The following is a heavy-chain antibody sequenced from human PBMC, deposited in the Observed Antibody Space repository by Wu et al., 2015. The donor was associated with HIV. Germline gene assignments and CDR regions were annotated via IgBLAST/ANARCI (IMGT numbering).Heavy chain of an antibody. V-gene: IGHV1-2*02. CDR3: ARSRVGSGSQGAFDI. J-gene: IGHJ3*02. Sequence: QVQLVQSGAEVKKPGASVKVSCKASGYTFTGYYMHWVRQAPGQGLEWMGWINPNSGGTNYAQKFQGRVTMTRDTSISTAYMELSRLRSDDTAVYYCARSRVGSGSQGAFDIWGQGTMVTVSS. CDR1: GYTFTGYY. CDR2: INPNSGGT. D-gene: IGHD1-26*01.